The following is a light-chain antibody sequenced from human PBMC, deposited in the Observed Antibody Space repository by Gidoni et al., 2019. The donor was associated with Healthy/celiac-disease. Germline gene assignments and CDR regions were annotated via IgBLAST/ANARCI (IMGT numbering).Light chain of an antibody. J-gene: IGKJ4*01. V-gene: IGKV1-27*01. Sequence: DIQMTQSPSSLSASVGDRVTITCRASQGISNYLAWYQQKPGKVPKLLIYAASTLQSGVPYRFSGSGSGTDFTLTISSLQPEDVATYYCQKYNSAPPITFGGGTKVEIK. CDR2: AAS. CDR1: QGISNY. CDR3: QKYNSAPPIT.